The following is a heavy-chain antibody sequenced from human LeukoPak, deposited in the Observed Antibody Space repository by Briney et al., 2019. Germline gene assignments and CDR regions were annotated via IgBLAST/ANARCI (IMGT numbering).Heavy chain of an antibody. CDR1: GGSFSGYY. V-gene: IGHV4-34*01. CDR3: ARGANSNYVYDY. D-gene: IGHD4-11*01. J-gene: IGHJ4*02. CDR2: INHSGST. Sequence: PSETLSLTCAVYGGSFSGYYWSWIRQPPGKGLEWIGEINHSGSTNYNPSLKSRGTISVDPPKNQFSLKLSSVTAADTAVYYCARGANSNYVYDYWGQGTLVTVSS.